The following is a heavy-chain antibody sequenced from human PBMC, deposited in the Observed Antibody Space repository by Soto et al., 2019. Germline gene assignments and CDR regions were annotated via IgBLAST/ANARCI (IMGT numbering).Heavy chain of an antibody. V-gene: IGHV4-30-4*01. CDR1: GGSLSSDYY. CDR3: ARQKRGGHCSSTRCYTGVDV. D-gene: IGHD2-2*01. J-gene: IGHJ6*02. Sequence: SETLSLTCSVSGGSLSSDYYWGWIRQPPGKGLEWIGYIYYTGTTYYNPSLKSRVTISVDTSTNQFSLMLSSVTAADTAVYFCARQKRGGHCSSTRCYTGVDVWGQGTTVTVSS. CDR2: IYYTGTT.